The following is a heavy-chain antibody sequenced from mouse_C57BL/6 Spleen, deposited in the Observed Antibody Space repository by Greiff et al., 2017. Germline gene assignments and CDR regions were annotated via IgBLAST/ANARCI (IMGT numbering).Heavy chain of an antibody. CDR2: INSDGSST. CDR1: GFTFSDYY. V-gene: IGHV5-16*01. Sequence: EVKLLESEGGLVQPGSSMKLSCTASGFTFSDYYMAWVRQVPEKGLEWVGNINSDGSSTYYLDSLKSRFIISRDNANNILYLQMSSLKSEDTATYYCARDKGGYSRYFDVWGTGTTVTVSS. CDR3: ARDKGGYSRYFDV. J-gene: IGHJ1*03. D-gene: IGHD1-3*01.